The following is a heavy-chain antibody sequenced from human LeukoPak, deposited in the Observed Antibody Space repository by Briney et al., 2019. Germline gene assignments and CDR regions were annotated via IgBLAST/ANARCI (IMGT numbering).Heavy chain of an antibody. CDR2: ISGSGGTA. Sequence: GGSLRLSCAASGLTFSIYTMSWVRQAPGKGLEWVSAISGSGGTAYYADSVKGRFTISRDNSKNTLYLQMNSLRAEDTAVYYCAKKGYYDGSGYYMYYFDHWGQGTLVTVSS. V-gene: IGHV3-23*01. CDR3: AKKGYYDGSGYYMYYFDH. J-gene: IGHJ4*02. D-gene: IGHD3-22*01. CDR1: GLTFSIYT.